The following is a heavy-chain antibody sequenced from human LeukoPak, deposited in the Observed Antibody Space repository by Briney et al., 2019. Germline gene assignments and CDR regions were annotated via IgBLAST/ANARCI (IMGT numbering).Heavy chain of an antibody. CDR1: GYTFTSYG. D-gene: IGHD3-10*01. CDR3: ARLYSYSDYYYYMDV. CDR2: ISAYNGNT. Sequence: ASVKVSCKASGYTFTSYGISWVRQAPGQGLEWMGWISAYNGNTNYAQKFQGRVTITADKSTSTAYMELSSLRSEDTAVYYCARLYSYSDYYYYMDVWGKGTTVTVSS. V-gene: IGHV1-18*01. J-gene: IGHJ6*03.